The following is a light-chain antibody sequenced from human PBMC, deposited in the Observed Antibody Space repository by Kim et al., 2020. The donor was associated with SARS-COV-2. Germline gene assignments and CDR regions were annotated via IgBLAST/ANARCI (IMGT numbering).Light chain of an antibody. CDR3: HSYVSSNHGV. J-gene: IGLJ2*01. CDR1: RGSIANNY. V-gene: IGLV6-57*01. Sequence: LTQPHSVSESPGKTVTISCTRSRGSIANNYVQWHQQRPGSSRTTVIYEDNQTPSGVPDRFSGSIDSTSNSTSLTISRLKTEDEADYYCHSYVSSNHGVFGGGTQLTVL. CDR2: EDN.